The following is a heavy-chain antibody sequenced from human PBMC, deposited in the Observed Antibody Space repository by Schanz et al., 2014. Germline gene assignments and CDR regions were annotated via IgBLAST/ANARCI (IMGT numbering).Heavy chain of an antibody. D-gene: IGHD5-12*01. CDR2: IYRSGRT. J-gene: IGHJ5*02. Sequence: QVQLQESGPGLVKPSGTLSLTCAVSGDSITSNRWWSWVRQPPGKGLEWIGVIYRSGRTNYDPSHKSRVTITRDNTTKQLALKVSSVTAADTAIYYCARGDISGYNGGRMDAWGQGTLVTVSS. V-gene: IGHV4-4*02. CDR1: GDSITSNRW. CDR3: ARGDISGYNGGRMDA.